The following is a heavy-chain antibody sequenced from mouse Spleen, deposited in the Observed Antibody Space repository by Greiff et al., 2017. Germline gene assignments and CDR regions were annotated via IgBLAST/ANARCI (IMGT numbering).Heavy chain of an antibody. D-gene: IGHD3-2*01. CDR1: GYSFTSYY. CDR3: ARERQLGLRPWFAY. Sequence: QVQLQQSGPELVKPGASVKISCKASGYSFTSYYIHWVKQRPGPGLEWIGWIYPGSGNTKYNEKFKGKATLTADTSSSTAYMQLSSLTSEDSAVYYCARERQLGLRPWFAYWGQGTLVTVSA. J-gene: IGHJ3*01. V-gene: IGHV1-66*01. CDR2: IYPGSGNT.